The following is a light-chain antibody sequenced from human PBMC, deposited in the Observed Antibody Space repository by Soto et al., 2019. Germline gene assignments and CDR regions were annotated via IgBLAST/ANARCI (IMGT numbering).Light chain of an antibody. CDR1: NIGSKS. J-gene: IGLJ3*02. CDR3: QVWDISSGHVV. Sequence: SYELTQPPSVSVAPGKTASVACGGSNIGSKSVHWYQKKSVQAPVLVMYYDSDRPSGIPERFSGSNSGNTATLTISGVEAGDGADYYCQVWDISSGHVVLGGGTKLAVL. V-gene: IGLV3-21*01. CDR2: YDS.